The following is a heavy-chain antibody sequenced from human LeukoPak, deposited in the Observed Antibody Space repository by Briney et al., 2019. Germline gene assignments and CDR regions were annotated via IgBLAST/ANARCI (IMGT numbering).Heavy chain of an antibody. D-gene: IGHD5-18*01. CDR2: INPNSGGT. Sequence: ASVKVSCKASGYTFTGYYMHWVRQAPGQGLEWMGWINPNSGGTNYAQKFQGRVTMTRDTSISTAYMELSRLRSDDTAVYYCVTSESWLWYFDYWGQGTLVTVSS. CDR1: GYTFTGYY. J-gene: IGHJ4*02. CDR3: VTSESWLWYFDY. V-gene: IGHV1-2*02.